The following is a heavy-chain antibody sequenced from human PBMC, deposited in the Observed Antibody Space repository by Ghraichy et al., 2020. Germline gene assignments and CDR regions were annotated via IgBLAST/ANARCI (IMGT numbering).Heavy chain of an antibody. CDR2: ISDDGSYK. CDR3: AKAQYCSATSCYFYYYGTDV. D-gene: IGHD2-2*01. CDR1: GFTFRTYG. J-gene: IGHJ6*02. Sequence: GALRLSCAAAGFTFRTYGMHWVRQAPGKGLEWVAVISDDGSYKYYADSVKGRFTISRDNSKNTLYLQMNSLRAEDTAGYYCAKAQYCSATSCYFYYYGTDVWGQGTTVTVS. V-gene: IGHV3-30*18.